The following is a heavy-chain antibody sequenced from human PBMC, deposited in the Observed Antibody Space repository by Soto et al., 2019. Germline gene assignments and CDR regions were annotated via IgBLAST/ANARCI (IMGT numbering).Heavy chain of an antibody. D-gene: IGHD3-3*01. J-gene: IGHJ4*02. CDR2: MKEDGSEK. Sequence: GGSLRLSCEASGFNFSRSWMSWVRQAPGKGLEWVANMKEDGSEKYYADSVRGRFTISRDNAKNSVHLQMNSLRVEDTAVYYCARGFYTDYWGQGALVTVS. CDR3: ARGFYTDY. V-gene: IGHV3-7*01. CDR1: GFNFSRSW.